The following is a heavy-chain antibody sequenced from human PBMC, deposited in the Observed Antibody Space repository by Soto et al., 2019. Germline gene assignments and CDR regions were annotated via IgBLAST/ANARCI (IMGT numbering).Heavy chain of an antibody. CDR1: GGSISSGGYY. CDR2: IYYSGST. CDR3: ARGRSSTSPYPIGY. V-gene: IGHV4-31*03. Sequence: QVQLQESGPGLVKPSQTLSLTCTVSGGSISSGGYYWSWIRQHPGKGLEWIGYIYYSGSTYYNPSPKSRVTISVDTSKNQFSLKLSCVTAADTAVYYWARGRSSTSPYPIGYWGQGTLVTVSS. J-gene: IGHJ4*02. D-gene: IGHD2-2*01.